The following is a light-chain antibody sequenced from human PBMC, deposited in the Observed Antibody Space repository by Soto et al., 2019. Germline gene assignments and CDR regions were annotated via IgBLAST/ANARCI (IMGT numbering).Light chain of an antibody. V-gene: IGKV3-20*01. CDR1: QSVSSSY. J-gene: IGKJ5*01. Sequence: EIVMAQSPASLCVSPGGRDTLTCRASQSVSSSYLAWYQQKPGQAPRLLIYGASNRATGIPDRFSGSGSGTDFTLTVSRLEPEDFAVYYCQQYGSSPVTFGQGTRLEI. CDR2: GAS. CDR3: QQYGSSPVT.